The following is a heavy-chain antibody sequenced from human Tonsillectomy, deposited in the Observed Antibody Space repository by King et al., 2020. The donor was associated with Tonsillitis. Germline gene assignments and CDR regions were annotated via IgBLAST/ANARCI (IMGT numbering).Heavy chain of an antibody. Sequence: LQLQESGPGLVKTSETLSLTCTVSGGSISSRSYYWGWSRQPPGKGLGWIGGIYYSGSTYYNPSLSSVVTISVDTSNNHCSLKLSSVTAADTAMYYCARPFVTYDYGGPRPTYFDYWGQGTLVTVSS. J-gene: IGHJ4*02. CDR3: ARPFVTYDYGGPRPTYFDY. CDR1: GGSISSRSYY. CDR2: IYYSGST. D-gene: IGHD4-17*01. V-gene: IGHV4-39*01.